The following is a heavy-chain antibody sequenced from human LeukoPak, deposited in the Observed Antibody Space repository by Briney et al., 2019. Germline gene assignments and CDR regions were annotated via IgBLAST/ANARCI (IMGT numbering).Heavy chain of an antibody. CDR2: IYHSGST. D-gene: IGHD3-22*01. V-gene: IGHV4-30-2*01. CDR1: GGSISSGGYS. Sequence: SETLSLTCAVSGGSISSGGYSWSWIRQPPGKGLEWIGYIYHSGSTYYNPSLKSRVTISVDTSKNQFSLKLSSVTAADTAVYYCARRRTYYYDSSGYYDAFDIWGQGTMVTVSS. CDR3: ARRRTYYYDSSGYYDAFDI. J-gene: IGHJ3*02.